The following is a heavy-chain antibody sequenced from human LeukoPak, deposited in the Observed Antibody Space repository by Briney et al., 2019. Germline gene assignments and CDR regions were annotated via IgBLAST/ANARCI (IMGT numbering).Heavy chain of an antibody. CDR2: ISYDGSKK. J-gene: IGHJ6*02. Sequence: PGRSLRLSCAGSGFSFSSYAIQWVRQAPGKGLEWVAVISYDGSKKYYADSVKGQFTISRDNSKNTLYLQMNSLRAEDTAVYYCAKAAYDFWSGYSSGSMDVWGQGTTVTVSS. D-gene: IGHD3-3*01. CDR3: AKAAYDFWSGYSSGSMDV. V-gene: IGHV3-30-3*01. CDR1: GFSFSSYA.